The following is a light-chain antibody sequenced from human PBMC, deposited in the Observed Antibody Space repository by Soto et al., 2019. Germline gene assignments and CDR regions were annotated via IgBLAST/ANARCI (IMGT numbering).Light chain of an antibody. CDR2: GAS. V-gene: IGKV3D-15*01. CDR1: QSVSSH. Sequence: VLTQSPATLSVSPGESATLSCRASQSVSSHLAWYQQKPGQAPRLLIYGASTRATGIPDRFSATGSGTEFSLTISSVEPEDFAVYYCQQYGASPFTFGPGTRVEI. CDR3: QQYGASPFT. J-gene: IGKJ3*01.